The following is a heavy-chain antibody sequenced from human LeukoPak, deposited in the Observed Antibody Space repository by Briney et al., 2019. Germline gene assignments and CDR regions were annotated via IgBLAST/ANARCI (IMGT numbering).Heavy chain of an antibody. J-gene: IGHJ6*02. Sequence: ASVKVSCKASGYTFTGYYMHWVRQAPGQGLEWMGWINPNSGGTNYAQKFQGWVTMTRDTSISTAYMELSRLRSDDTAVYYCARDLGSNLKLLWFGETYYGMDVWGQGTTVTVSS. CDR3: ARDLGSNLKLLWFGETYYGMDV. D-gene: IGHD3-10*01. CDR1: GYTFTGYY. V-gene: IGHV1-2*04. CDR2: INPNSGGT.